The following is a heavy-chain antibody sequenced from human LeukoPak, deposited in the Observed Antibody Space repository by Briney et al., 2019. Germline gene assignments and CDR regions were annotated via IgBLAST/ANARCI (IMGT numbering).Heavy chain of an antibody. Sequence: GGSLRLSCAASGFTFSAFGMHWVRQAPGKGLEWVAVLSFDGSRQYYADAVRGRFIISRDISKNTLFLQMNSLRAEDTAVYYCARAKGPTYSSSWSFDYWGQGTLVTVSS. CDR3: ARAKGPTYSSSWSFDY. D-gene: IGHD6-13*01. J-gene: IGHJ4*02. CDR2: LSFDGSRQ. V-gene: IGHV3-30*03. CDR1: GFTFSAFG.